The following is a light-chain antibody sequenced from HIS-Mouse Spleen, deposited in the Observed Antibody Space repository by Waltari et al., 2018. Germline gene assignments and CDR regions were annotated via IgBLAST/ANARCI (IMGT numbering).Light chain of an antibody. V-gene: IGLV2-8*01. J-gene: IGLJ2*01. Sequence: QSALTQPPSASGSPGQSVTTSCTGTTSDVGGYNDVSWYQQHPGKAPKLMIYEVSKRPSGVPDRFSGSKSGNTASLTVSGLQAEDEADYYCSSYAGSNNYVVFGGGTKLTVL. CDR3: SSYAGSNNYVV. CDR1: TSDVGGYND. CDR2: EVS.